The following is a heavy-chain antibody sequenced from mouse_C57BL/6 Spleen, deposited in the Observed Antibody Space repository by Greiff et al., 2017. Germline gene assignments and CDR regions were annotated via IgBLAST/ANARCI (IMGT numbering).Heavy chain of an antibody. V-gene: IGHV1-9*01. CDR2: ILPGSGST. CDR1: GYTFTGYW. J-gene: IGHJ2*01. D-gene: IGHD3-3*01. Sequence: VQLQQSGAELMKPGASVKLSCKATGYTFTGYWIEWVKQRPGHGLEWIGEILPGSGSTNYNQKFKGKATLTVDTSSSTAYMQLSSLTSEDSAVYYCARVGWAGAYYFDYWGQGTTLTVSS. CDR3: ARVGWAGAYYFDY.